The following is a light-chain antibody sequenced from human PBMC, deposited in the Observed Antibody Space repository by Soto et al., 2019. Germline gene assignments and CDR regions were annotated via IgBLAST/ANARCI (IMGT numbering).Light chain of an antibody. Sequence: DIVLTQSPSSLSVTQGERATLPCRASQSVSSYLAWCQQKPGQAPRLLIYDASNRATGVPARFSGSGSGTDFTLTISSLEPEDFAVYYCQQRSNWPLTFGGGTMVEI. J-gene: IGKJ4*01. V-gene: IGKV3-11*01. CDR3: QQRSNWPLT. CDR1: QSVSSY. CDR2: DAS.